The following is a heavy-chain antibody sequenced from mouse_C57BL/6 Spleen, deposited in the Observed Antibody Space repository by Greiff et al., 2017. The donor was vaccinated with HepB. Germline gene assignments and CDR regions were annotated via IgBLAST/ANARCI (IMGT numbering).Heavy chain of an antibody. CDR1: GYTFTSYG. CDR3: QLGHGVPFAY. Sequence: QVQLKESGAELARPGASVKLSCKASGYTFTSYGISWVKQRTGQGLEWIGEIYPRSGNTYYNEKFKGKPTLTADKSSSTAYMELRSLTSEDSAVYFCQLGHGVPFAYWGQGTLVTVSA. J-gene: IGHJ3*01. D-gene: IGHD4-1*02. V-gene: IGHV1-81*01. CDR2: IYPRSGNT.